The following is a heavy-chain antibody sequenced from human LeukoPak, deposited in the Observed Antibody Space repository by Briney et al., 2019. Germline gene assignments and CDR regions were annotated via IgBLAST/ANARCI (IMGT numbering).Heavy chain of an antibody. CDR2: INGSGDAT. Sequence: GGSLRLSCAASGFIFGHYTMTWIRQAPGKGLEWVSSINGSGDATKYADSVMGRFTISRDNSKNTVSLQMNSLRAEDTAVYYCVKSDCGSDGCKLLSYWGQGTLVSASS. CDR3: VKSDCGSDGCKLLSY. V-gene: IGHV3-23*01. CDR1: GFIFGHYT. J-gene: IGHJ4*02. D-gene: IGHD2-21*01.